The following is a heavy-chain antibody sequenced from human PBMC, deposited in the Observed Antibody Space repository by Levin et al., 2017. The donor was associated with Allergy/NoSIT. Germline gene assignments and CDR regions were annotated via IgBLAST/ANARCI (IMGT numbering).Heavy chain of an antibody. Sequence: PGGSLRLSCAASGFTFSDYYMSWIRQAPGKGLEWVSYISSSGSTIYYADSVKGRFTISRDNAKNSLYLQMNSLRAEDTAVYYCAGPYYDILTGYYYFDYWGQGTLVTVSS. CDR3: AGPYYDILTGYYYFDY. V-gene: IGHV3-11*01. CDR1: GFTFSDYY. D-gene: IGHD3-9*01. CDR2: ISSSGSTI. J-gene: IGHJ4*02.